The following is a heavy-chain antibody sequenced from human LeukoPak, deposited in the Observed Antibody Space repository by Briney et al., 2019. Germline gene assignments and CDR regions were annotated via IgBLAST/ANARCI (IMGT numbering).Heavy chain of an antibody. CDR2: INHSGST. Sequence: SETLSLTCAVYGGSFSGYYWSWIRQPPGKGLEWIGEINHSGSTNYNPSLKSRVTISVDTSKNQFSLKLSSVTAADTAVYYCARGPGVGTTTRYGVYYYYYYMDVWGKGTTVTVSS. CDR3: ARGPGVGTTTRYGVYYYYYYMDV. J-gene: IGHJ6*03. CDR1: GGSFSGYY. V-gene: IGHV4-34*01. D-gene: IGHD1-1*01.